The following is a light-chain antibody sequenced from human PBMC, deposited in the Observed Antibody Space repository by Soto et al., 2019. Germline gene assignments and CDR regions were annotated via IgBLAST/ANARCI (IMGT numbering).Light chain of an antibody. Sequence: DVVMTQSPLSLPVTLGQPASISCRSSQSLLHSNGNTYLNWFQQRPGQSPRRLIYKVPNRDSGVPDRFSGSGSGEDFTLKISRVEAEDVGVYYCMQGSHWLPWTFGQGTKVEIK. CDR1: QSLLHSNGNTY. V-gene: IGKV2-30*02. J-gene: IGKJ1*01. CDR2: KVP. CDR3: MQGSHWLPWT.